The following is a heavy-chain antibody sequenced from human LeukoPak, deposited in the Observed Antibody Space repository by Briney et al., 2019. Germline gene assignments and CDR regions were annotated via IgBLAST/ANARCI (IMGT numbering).Heavy chain of an antibody. CDR2: ISYDGSKK. D-gene: IGHD6-19*01. CDR1: GFTFSSYA. V-gene: IGHV3-30*04. Sequence: GGSLRLSCAASGFTFSSYAMHWVRQAPGKGLEWVAVISYDGSKKYYADSVKGRFTISRDNSKNTVYLQMNSLRAEDTAVYYCAKTTVGYSSGRYPGWPVDYWGQGTLVTVSS. J-gene: IGHJ4*02. CDR3: AKTTVGYSSGRYPGWPVDY.